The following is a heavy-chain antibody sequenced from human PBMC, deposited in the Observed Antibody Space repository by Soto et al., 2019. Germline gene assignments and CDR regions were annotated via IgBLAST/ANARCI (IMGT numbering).Heavy chain of an antibody. CDR2: ISSSSTYI. J-gene: IGHJ4*02. Sequence: EVQVVESGGGLVKPGGSLRLSCAASGFTFSSHSMNWVRQAPGKGLEWVSTISSSSTYIYYADSVKGRFTISRDNAKNSLYLQMNSLRAEDTAVYYCAKVTGYYMDHWGQGTLVTFSS. CDR1: GFTFSSHS. V-gene: IGHV3-21*04. D-gene: IGHD3-9*01. CDR3: AKVTGYYMDH.